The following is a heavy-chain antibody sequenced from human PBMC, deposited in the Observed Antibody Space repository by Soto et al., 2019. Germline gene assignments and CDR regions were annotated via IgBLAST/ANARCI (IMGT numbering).Heavy chain of an antibody. CDR3: XRYRSRWYPRYYYGMDV. J-gene: IGHJ6*02. CDR1: GFTFSSYS. V-gene: IGHV3-21*01. D-gene: IGHD2-15*01. Sequence: GGSLRLSCSASGFTFSSYSMNWVRQAPGKGLEWVSSISSSSSYIYYADSVKGRFTISKDNAKNSLYLQMNSLRAEDTAVYYCXRYRSRWYPRYYYGMDVWGQGTTVTVSS. CDR2: ISSSSSYI.